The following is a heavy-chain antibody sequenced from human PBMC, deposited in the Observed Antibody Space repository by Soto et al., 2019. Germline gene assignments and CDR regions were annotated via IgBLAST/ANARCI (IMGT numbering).Heavy chain of an antibody. V-gene: IGHV3-30*18. CDR2: ISYDGSNK. CDR1: GFTFSSYG. D-gene: IGHD6-13*01. Sequence: ESGGGVVQPGRSLRLSCAASGFTFSSYGMHWVRQAPGKGLEWVAVISYDGSNKYYADSVKGRFTISRDNSKNTLYLQMNSLRAEDTAVYYCAKDQGGSSWYDAFDIWGQGTMVTVSS. J-gene: IGHJ3*02. CDR3: AKDQGGSSWYDAFDI.